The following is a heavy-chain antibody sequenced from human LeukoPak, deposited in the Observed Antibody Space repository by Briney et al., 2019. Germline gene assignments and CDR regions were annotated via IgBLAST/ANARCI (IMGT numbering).Heavy chain of an antibody. V-gene: IGHV4-59*01. CDR3: IANYGDYGGDGFDI. Sequence: SETLSLTCTVSGGSISSYYWRCIRQPPGKGLECIGNIYYSGTTNYNPSLKSRVTISVDTSENQFSLKLSSVTAADTAVYYCIANYGDYGGDGFDIWGQGTMVTVSS. D-gene: IGHD4-17*01. CDR2: IYYSGTT. J-gene: IGHJ3*02. CDR1: GGSISSYY.